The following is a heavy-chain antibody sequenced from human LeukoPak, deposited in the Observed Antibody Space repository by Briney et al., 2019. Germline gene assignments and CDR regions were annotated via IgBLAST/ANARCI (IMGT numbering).Heavy chain of an antibody. CDR1: GGSFSGYY. J-gene: IGHJ4*02. Sequence: PSETLSLTCAVYGGSFSGYYGSWIRQPPGKGLEWIGEINHIGTTNYNPSLKSRVTISVDTSKNQFSLKLGSVSAADTAVYYCARGRGGWFIWGQGTLVTVSS. D-gene: IGHD6-19*01. V-gene: IGHV4-34*01. CDR3: ARGRGGWFI. CDR2: INHIGTT.